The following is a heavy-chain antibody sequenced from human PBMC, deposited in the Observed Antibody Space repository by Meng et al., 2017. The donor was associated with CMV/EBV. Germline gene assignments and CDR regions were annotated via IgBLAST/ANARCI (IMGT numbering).Heavy chain of an antibody. CDR1: GYTFTGYY. V-gene: IGHV1-2*02. J-gene: IGHJ5*02. CDR3: ARASRQLELEGNNWFDP. Sequence: ASVKVSCKASGYTFTGYYMHWVRQAPGQGLEWMGWINPNSGGTNYAQKFQGRVTMTRDTSISTAYMELSRLRSDDTAVYYCARASRQLELEGNNWFDPWGQGTLVTVSS. CDR2: INPNSGGT. D-gene: IGHD1-7*01.